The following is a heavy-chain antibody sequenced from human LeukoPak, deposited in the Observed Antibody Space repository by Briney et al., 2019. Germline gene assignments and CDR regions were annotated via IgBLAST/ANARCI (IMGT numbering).Heavy chain of an antibody. J-gene: IGHJ3*02. CDR3: ARIIRYSSSWYDDPTHAFDI. CDR1: GGSISSYY. V-gene: IGHV4-34*01. D-gene: IGHD6-13*01. CDR2: INHSGST. Sequence: SETLSLTCTVSGGSISSYYWSWIRQPPGKGLEWIGEINHSGSTNYNPSLKSRVTISVDTSKNQFSLKLSSVTAADTAVYYCARIIRYSSSWYDDPTHAFDIWGQGTMVTVSS.